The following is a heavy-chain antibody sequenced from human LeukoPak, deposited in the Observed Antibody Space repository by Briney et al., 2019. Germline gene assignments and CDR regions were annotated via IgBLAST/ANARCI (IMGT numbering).Heavy chain of an antibody. Sequence: PGGSLRLSCVVSGFTFSESWMSWVRQAPGKGLGWVASLNLDGSDKYYVDSVKGRFTISRDNAKNSLYLQMDSLRVEDTAVYYCAKGKRYPDYWGQGTLDTVSS. J-gene: IGHJ4*02. CDR2: LNLDGSDK. CDR1: GFTFSESW. V-gene: IGHV3-7*03. CDR3: AKGKRYPDY. D-gene: IGHD1-1*01.